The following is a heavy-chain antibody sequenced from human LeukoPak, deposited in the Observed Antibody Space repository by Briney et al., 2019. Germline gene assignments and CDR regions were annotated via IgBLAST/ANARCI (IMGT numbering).Heavy chain of an antibody. Sequence: GSLILSCAASGFTFDDYGMSWVRQAPGKGLEWVSGINWNGGSTGYADSVKGRFTISRDTAKNSLYLQMNSLRAEDTAVYYCARTYYDSTEGDNWFDPWGQGTLVTVSS. D-gene: IGHD3-22*01. CDR3: ARTYYDSTEGDNWFDP. V-gene: IGHV3-20*04. CDR1: GFTFDDYG. J-gene: IGHJ5*02. CDR2: INWNGGST.